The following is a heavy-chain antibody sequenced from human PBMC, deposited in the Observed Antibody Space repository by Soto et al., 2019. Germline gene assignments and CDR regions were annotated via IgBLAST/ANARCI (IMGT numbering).Heavy chain of an antibody. D-gene: IGHD3-16*01. Sequence: SETLSLTCAVYGGSFSGQYWSWIRQPPGKGLEWIGEINHSGSINYNPSLESRVTISEDTSKNQFSLKLSSVTAADTAVYYCAGYDDRPGFINGFDIWGQGTMVSVSS. CDR2: INHSGSI. CDR3: AGYDDRPGFINGFDI. V-gene: IGHV4-34*01. CDR1: GGSFSGQY. J-gene: IGHJ3*02.